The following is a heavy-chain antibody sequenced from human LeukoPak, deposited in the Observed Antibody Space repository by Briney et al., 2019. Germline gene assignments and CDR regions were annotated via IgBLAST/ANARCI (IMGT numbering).Heavy chain of an antibody. D-gene: IGHD2-2*01. CDR1: GFTFTSSA. V-gene: IGHV1-58*02. J-gene: IGHJ6*03. Sequence: SVKVSCKASGFTFTSSAMQWVRQARGQRLEWIGWIVVGSGNTNYAQKFQGRVTMTRNTSISTAYMELSSLRSGDTAVYYCARSCSSTSCPRDYYYYYMDVWGKGTTVTISS. CDR2: IVVGSGNT. CDR3: ARSCSSTSCPRDYYYYYMDV.